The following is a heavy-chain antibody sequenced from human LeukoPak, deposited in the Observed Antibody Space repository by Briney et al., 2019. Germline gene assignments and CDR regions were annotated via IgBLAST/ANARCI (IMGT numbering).Heavy chain of an antibody. Sequence: GGSLRLSCAASGFPFSEYSMIWVRQAPGKGLEWVSYIDSSSTIYYADSVKGRFTISRDNAKNSLYLQLNSLRAEDTAVYYCARGPYDYGEYIDYWGQGTLVTVSS. D-gene: IGHD4-17*01. V-gene: IGHV3-69-1*01. CDR2: IDSSSTI. CDR1: GFPFSEYS. CDR3: ARGPYDYGEYIDY. J-gene: IGHJ4*02.